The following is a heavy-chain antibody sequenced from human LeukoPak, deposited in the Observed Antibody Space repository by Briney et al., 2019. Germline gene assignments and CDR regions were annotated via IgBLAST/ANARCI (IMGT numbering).Heavy chain of an antibody. CDR1: GGSISSSNW. J-gene: IGHJ3*02. CDR2: IYHSGST. Sequence: SGTLSLTCAVSGGSISSSNWWSWVRQPPGKGLEWIGEIYHSGSTNYNPSLKSRVTISVDKSKNQFSLKLSSVTAADTAVYYCARTNYYDSDDAFDIWGQGTMVTVSS. CDR3: ARTNYYDSDDAFDI. D-gene: IGHD3-22*01. V-gene: IGHV4-4*02.